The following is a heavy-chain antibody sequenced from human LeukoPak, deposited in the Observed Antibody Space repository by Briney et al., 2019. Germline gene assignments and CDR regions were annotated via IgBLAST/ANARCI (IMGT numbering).Heavy chain of an antibody. V-gene: IGHV3-53*01. Sequence: GGSLRLSCAASGFTVSSNYMSWVRQAPGKGLEWVSVIYSGGSTYYADSVKGRFTISRDNSKNTLYLQMNSLRAEDTAVYYCARDSVDCSSTSCYHWLDPWGQGTLVTVSS. J-gene: IGHJ5*02. D-gene: IGHD2-2*01. CDR2: IYSGGST. CDR1: GFTVSSNY. CDR3: ARDSVDCSSTSCYHWLDP.